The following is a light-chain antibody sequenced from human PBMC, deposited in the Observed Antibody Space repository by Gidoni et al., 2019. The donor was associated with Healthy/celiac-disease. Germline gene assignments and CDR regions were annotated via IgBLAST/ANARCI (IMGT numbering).Light chain of an antibody. J-gene: IGLJ3*02. CDR1: NIGSKR. CDR3: QVWDSSSDHTV. V-gene: IGLV3-21*04. CDR2: YDS. Sequence: SYVLTQPPSVSVAPGKTARITCGGNNIGSKRVHWYQQKPGQAPVLVIYYDSDRPSGIPERFSGSNSGNTATLTISRVEAGDEADYYCQVWDSSSDHTVFGGGTKLTVL.